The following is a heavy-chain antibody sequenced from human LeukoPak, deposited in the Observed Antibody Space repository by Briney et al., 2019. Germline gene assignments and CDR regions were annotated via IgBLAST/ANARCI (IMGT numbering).Heavy chain of an antibody. CDR3: ATGTGYDFWSGYLDNWFDP. CDR1: GGSISSYY. J-gene: IGHJ5*02. V-gene: IGHV4-59*01. D-gene: IGHD3-3*01. CDR2: ISNSGST. Sequence: SETLSLTCTVSGGSISSYYWSWIRQPPGKGLEWIGYISNSGSTIYNPSLKSRVNISVDTSKNQLSLKLSSVTAADTAVYYCATGTGYDFWSGYLDNWFDPWGQGTLVTVSS.